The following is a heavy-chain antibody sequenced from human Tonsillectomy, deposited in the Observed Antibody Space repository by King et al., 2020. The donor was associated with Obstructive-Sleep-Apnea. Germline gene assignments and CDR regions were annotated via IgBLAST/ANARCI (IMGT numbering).Heavy chain of an antibody. CDR3: ARDRQQLVPGYYYYGLDV. J-gene: IGHJ6*02. CDR2: ISTSSSAI. Sequence: VQLVESGGGLVQPGGSLRLSCAASGFTFRSYSMNWVRQAPGQGLEWVSYISTSSSAIYYADSVKGRFIISRDNAENSLYLQMNSVRAEDTAVYWCARDRQQLVPGYYYYGLDVWGQGTTVTVSS. V-gene: IGHV3-48*04. CDR1: GFTFRSYS. D-gene: IGHD6-13*01.